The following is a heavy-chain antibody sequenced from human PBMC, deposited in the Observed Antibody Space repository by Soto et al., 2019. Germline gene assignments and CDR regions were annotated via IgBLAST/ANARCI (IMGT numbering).Heavy chain of an antibody. Sequence: EVQLVESGGGLVQPGGSLRLSCAASGFTFTSYWMTWVRQAPGKGLEGVADIKQDGGEKYYVASVKERFTSSRDNAGNSLYPQLESLRAEDAAVYYCARGAFPTWGTYPLDYWGQGTLVTVSS. D-gene: IGHD3-16*02. CDR1: GFTFTSYW. J-gene: IGHJ4*02. CDR3: ARGAFPTWGTYPLDY. V-gene: IGHV3-7*04. CDR2: IKQDGGEK.